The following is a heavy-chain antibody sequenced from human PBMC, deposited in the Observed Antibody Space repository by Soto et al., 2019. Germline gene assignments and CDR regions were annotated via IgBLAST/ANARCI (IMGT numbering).Heavy chain of an antibody. Sequence: SETLSLTCTVSGGSISSGDYYWSWIRQPPGKGLEWIGYIYYSGSTYYNPSLKSRVTISVDTSKNQFSLKLSSVTAADTAVYYCARDSPPYYYDSSGSNWFDPWGQGTLVTVSS. D-gene: IGHD3-22*01. CDR2: IYYSGST. CDR1: GGSISSGDYY. CDR3: ARDSPPYYYDSSGSNWFDP. J-gene: IGHJ5*02. V-gene: IGHV4-30-4*01.